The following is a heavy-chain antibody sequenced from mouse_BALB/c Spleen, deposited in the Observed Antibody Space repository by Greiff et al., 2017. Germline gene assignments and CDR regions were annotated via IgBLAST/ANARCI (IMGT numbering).Heavy chain of an antibody. V-gene: IGHV5-4*02. CDR3: ARANWDSAMDY. J-gene: IGHJ4*01. D-gene: IGHD4-1*01. CDR2: ISDGGSYT. Sequence: EVQGVESGGGLVKLGGSLKLSCAASGFTFSDYYMYWVRQTPEKRLEWVATISDGGSYTYYPDSVKGRFTISRDNAKNNLYLQMSSLKSEDTAMYYCARANWDSAMDYWGQGTSVTVSS. CDR1: GFTFSDYY.